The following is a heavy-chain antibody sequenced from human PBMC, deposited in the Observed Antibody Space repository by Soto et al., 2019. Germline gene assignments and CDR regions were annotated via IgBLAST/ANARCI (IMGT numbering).Heavy chain of an antibody. V-gene: IGHV3-23*01. CDR1: GFSFSSYA. D-gene: IGHD6-25*01. CDR3: AKYVAAAGTALYGMEV. J-gene: IGHJ6*02. Sequence: PGGSLRLSCAASGFSFSSYAMSWARQAPGKGLEWVSVISNSGGTTFYADSVKGRFTISRDNFKNTVFLQMSSLRAEDTAVYYCAKYVAAAGTALYGMEVWGQGTTVTVSS. CDR2: ISNSGGTT.